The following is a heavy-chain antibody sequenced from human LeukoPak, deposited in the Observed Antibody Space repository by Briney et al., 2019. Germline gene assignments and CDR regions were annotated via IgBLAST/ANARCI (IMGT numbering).Heavy chain of an antibody. CDR1: GYTFTSYG. V-gene: IGHV1-18*01. D-gene: IGHD1-1*01. CDR3: AGRDTTGYTPREWDYWYIDL. CDR2: ISAYNGNT. Sequence: GASVKVSCKASGYTFTSYGISWVRQAPGQGLEWMGWISAYNGNTNYAQKLQGRVTMTTDTSTSTAYMELRSLRSDDTAVYYCAGRDTTGYTPREWDYWYIDLWGRGTLVTVSS. J-gene: IGHJ2*01.